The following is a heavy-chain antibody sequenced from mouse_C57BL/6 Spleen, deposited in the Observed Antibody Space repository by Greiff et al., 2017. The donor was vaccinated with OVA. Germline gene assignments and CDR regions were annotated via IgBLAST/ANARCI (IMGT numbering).Heavy chain of an antibody. CDR1: GYTFTGSE. Sequence: QVQLQQSGPELVRPGASVPLSCKASGYTFTGSEMHWVKQTPVHGLEWIGAIDPETGGTAYNQKFKGKAILTADKSSSTAYMELRSLTSEDSAFYYCTERQFYGMDYWGQGTSVTVSS. CDR3: TERQFYGMDY. V-gene: IGHV1-15*01. CDR2: IDPETGGT. J-gene: IGHJ4*01.